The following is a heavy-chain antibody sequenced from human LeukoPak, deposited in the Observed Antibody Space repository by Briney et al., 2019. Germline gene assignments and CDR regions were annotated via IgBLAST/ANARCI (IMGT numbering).Heavy chain of an antibody. CDR3: ARVVVVPAANYYYYYMDV. V-gene: IGHV4-59*01. CDR1: GGSISSYY. J-gene: IGHJ6*03. D-gene: IGHD2-2*01. Sequence: SETLSLTCTVSGGSISSYYWSWIRQPPGKGLEWIRYIYYSGSTNYNPSLKSRVTISVDTSKNQFSLKLSSVTAADTAVYYCARVVVVPAANYYYYYMDVWGKGTTVTVSS. CDR2: IYYSGST.